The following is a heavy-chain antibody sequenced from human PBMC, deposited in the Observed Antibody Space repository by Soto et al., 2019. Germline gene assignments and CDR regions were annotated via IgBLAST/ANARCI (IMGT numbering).Heavy chain of an antibody. CDR1: GGSISSYY. CDR3: ARTVLGPDLLADSFVDYYYYMDV. J-gene: IGHJ6*03. Sequence: SETLSLTCTFSGGSISSYYWSLIRQPTGKGLEWIGYVYYTGSTSYNPSLKRRVTFSADSSRGQFSLRLNSVTAADTAVYYCARTVLGPDLLADSFVDYYYYMDVWGQGTTVTVSS. V-gene: IGHV4-59*08. CDR2: VYYTGST. D-gene: IGHD3-9*01.